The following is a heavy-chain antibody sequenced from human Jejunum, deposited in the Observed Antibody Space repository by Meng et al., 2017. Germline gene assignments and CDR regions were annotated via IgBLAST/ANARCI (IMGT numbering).Heavy chain of an antibody. CDR3: AKAFFDIGFSGYLARGFDS. CDR2: IDHTGGSP. V-gene: IGHV3-23*01. D-gene: IGHD3-22*01. CDR1: GFTFSNYG. J-gene: IGHJ4*02. Sequence: GESLKISCAASGFTFSNYGMTWFRQAPGKGLEWVSAIDHTGGSPYYADSVKGRFSISRDNSRSTLDLQMDSLRAVDTAVYYCAKAFFDIGFSGYLARGFDSWGQGTLVTVSS.